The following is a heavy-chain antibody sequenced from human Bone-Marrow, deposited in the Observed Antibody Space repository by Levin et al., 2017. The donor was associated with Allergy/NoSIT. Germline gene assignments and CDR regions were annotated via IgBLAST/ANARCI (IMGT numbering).Heavy chain of an antibody. Sequence: ASVKVSCKASGYTFTGYYMHWVRQAPGQGLEWMGRINPNSGGTDYAQRFRGRVTMTRDTSINTAYMELSRLTSDDTAVYYCASGSKGMDVWGKGTTVTVSS. CDR1: GYTFTGYY. CDR2: INPNSGGT. CDR3: ASGSKGMDV. J-gene: IGHJ6*04. V-gene: IGHV1-2*06. D-gene: IGHD5/OR15-5a*01.